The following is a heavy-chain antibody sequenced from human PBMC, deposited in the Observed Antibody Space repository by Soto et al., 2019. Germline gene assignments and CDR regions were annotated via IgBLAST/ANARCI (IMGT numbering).Heavy chain of an antibody. CDR1: GDSITNGAYY. J-gene: IGHJ4*02. Sequence: QVQLQESGPGLVKPSQTLSLTCTVSGDSITNGAYYWSWIRQSPGKGLEWIGYIYYSGDTQYNPPLKSRLTISLDTSKNQFSLRLSSVTAADTAVYYCARVESASWFDYWGQGTLVTVSS. CDR2: IYYSGDT. V-gene: IGHV4-31*03. CDR3: ARVESASWFDY. D-gene: IGHD2-2*01.